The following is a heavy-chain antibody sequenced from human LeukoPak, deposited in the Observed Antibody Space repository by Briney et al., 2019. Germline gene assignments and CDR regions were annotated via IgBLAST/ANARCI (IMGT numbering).Heavy chain of an antibody. CDR1: GFSFSSYG. CDR2: IWYDGENK. J-gene: IGHJ3*02. CDR3: ARDRPKYSSSSDAFAI. D-gene: IGHD6-6*01. Sequence: GKSLRLSCAVSGFSFSSYGMDWVRQAPGKGLEWGGVIWYDGENKDYADSVKDRSTVSRDNSTNTLYLQMTSLRAEDPAVYYCARDRPKYSSSSDAFAIWGQGTMVTVS. V-gene: IGHV3-33*01.